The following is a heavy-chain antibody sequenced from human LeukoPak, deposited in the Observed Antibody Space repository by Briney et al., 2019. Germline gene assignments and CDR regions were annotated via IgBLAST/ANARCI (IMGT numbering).Heavy chain of an antibody. J-gene: IGHJ6*02. V-gene: IGHV4-61*01. CDR3: ARNMYSSSWPYYHYGMDV. D-gene: IGHD6-13*01. Sequence: PSETLSLTCTVSGGSVSSGSYYWSWIRQPPGKGLEWIGYIYYSGSTNYNPSLKSRVTISVDTSKNQFSLKLSSVTAADTAVYYCARNMYSSSWPYYHYGMDVWGQGTTVTVSS. CDR1: GGSVSSGSYY. CDR2: IYYSGST.